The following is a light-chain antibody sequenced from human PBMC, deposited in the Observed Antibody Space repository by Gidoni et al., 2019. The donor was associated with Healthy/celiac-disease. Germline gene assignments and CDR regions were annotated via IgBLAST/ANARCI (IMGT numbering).Light chain of an antibody. CDR1: SATTGSHT. J-gene: IGLJ3*02. CDR3: AAWDDSLR. CDR2: SNN. V-gene: IGLV1-44*01. Sequence: QTVLTQPPSASGTPGQRVTISCSGSSATTGSHTVNWYQQLPRTAPKLLIYSNNKRPSGVPDRFSGATSGTSASLAISGVQSEDEAGYYCAAWDDSLRFGGGTKLTVL.